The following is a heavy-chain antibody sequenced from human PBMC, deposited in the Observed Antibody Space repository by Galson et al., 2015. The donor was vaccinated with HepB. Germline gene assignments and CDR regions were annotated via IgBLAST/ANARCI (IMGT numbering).Heavy chain of an antibody. CDR1: GFTFSSYE. D-gene: IGHD4-17*01. CDR2: ISTSDTTI. J-gene: IGHJ3*02. Sequence: SLRLSCAASGFTFSSYEMNWVRQAPGKGLEWLSYISTSDTTIYYADSVKGRFTISRDSAKNSLYLQMDSLRAEDTAVYYCARVVRITVTTDAFDIWGQGTMVTVSS. CDR3: ARVVRITVTTDAFDI. V-gene: IGHV3-48*03.